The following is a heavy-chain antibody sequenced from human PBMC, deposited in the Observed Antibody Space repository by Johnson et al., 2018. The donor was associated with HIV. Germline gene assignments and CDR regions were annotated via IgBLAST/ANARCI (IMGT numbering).Heavy chain of an antibody. J-gene: IGHJ3*02. CDR3: ASLLLWYIRGDAFDI. Sequence: VQLVESGGGLVQPGGSLRLSCGASEFDVINHYMNWVRQVPGKGLEWISLFATGGGTDYADSVKGRFTVSRDISNNTIFLHINRLRADDTAVYYCASLLLWYIRGDAFDIWGQGTMVTVSS. D-gene: IGHD3-10*01. CDR2: FATGGGT. CDR1: EFDVINHY. V-gene: IGHV3-66*01.